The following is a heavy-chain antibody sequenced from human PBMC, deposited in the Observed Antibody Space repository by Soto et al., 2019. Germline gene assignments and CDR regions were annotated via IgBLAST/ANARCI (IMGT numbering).Heavy chain of an antibody. CDR1: GGSVSSTQW. V-gene: IGHV4-4*02. CDR2: IYHVGST. CDR3: ARDKITGLFDY. Sequence: PSETLSLTCAVSGGSVSSTQWWTWVRQAPGKGLEWLGDIYHVGSTNYNPSLKSRVTISVDTSKNQFSLKLTSVTAADTAVYYCARDKITGLFDYWGQGSLVTVSS. D-gene: IGHD2-8*02. J-gene: IGHJ4*02.